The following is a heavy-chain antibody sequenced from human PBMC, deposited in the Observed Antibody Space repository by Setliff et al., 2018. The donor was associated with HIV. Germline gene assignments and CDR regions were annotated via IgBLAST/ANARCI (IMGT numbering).Heavy chain of an antibody. D-gene: IGHD5-18*01. J-gene: IGHJ4*02. CDR3: ARGQGRFSFGAQLGYYFDY. Sequence: KASETLSLICTVSGGSISTYYWSWVRQPPGKGLEWMGNIYYSGSTNYNPSLKSRVTISVDTSKNQFSLKLSSVTAADTAVYYCARGQGRFSFGAQLGYYFDYWGQGTLVTVSS. CDR2: IYYSGST. V-gene: IGHV4-59*01. CDR1: GGSISTYY.